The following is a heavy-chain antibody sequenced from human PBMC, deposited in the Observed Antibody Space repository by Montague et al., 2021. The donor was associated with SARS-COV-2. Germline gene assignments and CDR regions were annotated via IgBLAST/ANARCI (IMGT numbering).Heavy chain of an antibody. CDR3: ARQITMVREPFDS. J-gene: IGHJ4*02. V-gene: IGHV6-1*01. D-gene: IGHD3-10*01. Sequence: CAISGDSASGNSVAWSWIRQSPSSGLEWLGRTYYRSKWYSDYAPSVRGRLTVNPDASKNEFSLELNYVTAADTATYYCARQITMVREPFDSWGQGTLVLVSS. CDR2: TYYRSKWYS. CDR1: GDSASGNSVA.